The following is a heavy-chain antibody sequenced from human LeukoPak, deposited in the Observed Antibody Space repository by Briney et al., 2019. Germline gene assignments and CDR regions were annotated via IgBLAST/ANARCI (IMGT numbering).Heavy chain of an antibody. CDR1: GFTFSSYG. V-gene: IGHV3-30*02. Sequence: GGSLRLSCAASGFTFSSYGMHWVRQAPGKGLDWVAFIHHDGSNKYYADSVRGRFTISRDNSKNTLYLQMNSLRAEDTAVYYCSSSSWYDYWGQGTLVTVSS. CDR2: IHHDGSNK. CDR3: SSSSWYDY. D-gene: IGHD6-13*01. J-gene: IGHJ4*02.